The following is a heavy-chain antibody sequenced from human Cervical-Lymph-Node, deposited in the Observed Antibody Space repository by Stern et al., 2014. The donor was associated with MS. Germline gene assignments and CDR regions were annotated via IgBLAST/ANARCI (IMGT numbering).Heavy chain of an antibody. V-gene: IGHV1-18*01. D-gene: IGHD2-8*01. J-gene: IGHJ4*02. Sequence: VQLVESGTEVKKPGASLIVSCKASGYTFTSYGISWVRQAPGQGLEWVGRISADSGTTKYAQTFRDRITLTSENYTGQAYLETRALRSEDTAVYYCARDKMHAFDYWGQGTLVSVSS. CDR3: ARDKMHAFDY. CDR2: ISADSGTT. CDR1: GYTFTSYG.